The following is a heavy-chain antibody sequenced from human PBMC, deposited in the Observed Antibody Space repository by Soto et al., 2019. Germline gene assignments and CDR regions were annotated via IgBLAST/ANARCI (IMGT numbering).Heavy chain of an antibody. CDR3: AKALRGTHVDTAMVPALLGFGEEYYMDV. CDR2: ISYDGSNK. J-gene: IGHJ6*03. CDR1: GFTFSSYG. V-gene: IGHV3-30*18. Sequence: HPGGSLRLSCAASGFTFSSYGMHWVRQAPGKGLEWVAVISYDGSNKYYADSVKGRFTISRDNSKNTLYLQMNSLRAEDTAVYYCAKALRGTHVDTAMVPALLGFGEEYYMDVWGKGTTVTVSS. D-gene: IGHD5-18*01.